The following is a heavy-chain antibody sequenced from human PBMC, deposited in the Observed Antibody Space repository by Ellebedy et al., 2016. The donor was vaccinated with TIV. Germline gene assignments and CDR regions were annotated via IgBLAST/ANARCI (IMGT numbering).Heavy chain of an antibody. Sequence: ASVKVSCKASGYTFTNYFLYWVRQAPGQGLEWMGIINPTSGSSNYAQKFQGRVTMTRDTSTSTVYMVLSSLRSEDTAVYYCARGDNYYYDSSGYYYNYWGQGNLVTVSS. CDR2: INPTSGSS. CDR1: GYTFTNYF. CDR3: ARGDNYYYDSSGYYYNY. V-gene: IGHV1-46*01. D-gene: IGHD3-22*01. J-gene: IGHJ4*02.